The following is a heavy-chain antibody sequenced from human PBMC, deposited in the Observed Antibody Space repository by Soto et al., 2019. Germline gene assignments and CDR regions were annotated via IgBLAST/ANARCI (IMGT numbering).Heavy chain of an antibody. V-gene: IGHV3-23*01. CDR3: AKQQGPGTPYYYAMDV. CDR1: GFTFSSYA. Sequence: GSLRLSCAASGFTFSSYALSWVRQAPGKGLEWVSVIRSSGDRTYYADSVKGRFTISRDNSKNTLYMQMNSLRAEDTAVYYCAKQQGPGTPYYYAMDVWGQGTTVTSP. J-gene: IGHJ6*02. D-gene: IGHD1-1*01. CDR2: IRSSGDRT.